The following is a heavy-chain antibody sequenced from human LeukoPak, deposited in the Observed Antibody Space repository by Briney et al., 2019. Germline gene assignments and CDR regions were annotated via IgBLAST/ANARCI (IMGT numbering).Heavy chain of an antibody. D-gene: IGHD6-19*01. Sequence: ASVKVSCKASGYTFTVYYMHWVRQAPGQGLEWMGWINPNSGDTNYAQKFQGRVTVTRDTSISTAYMELSRLRSDDTAVYYCARVGSSGWYVHPTLDYWGQGTLVTVSS. CDR1: GYTFTVYY. V-gene: IGHV1-2*02. CDR3: ARVGSSGWYVHPTLDY. CDR2: INPNSGDT. J-gene: IGHJ4*02.